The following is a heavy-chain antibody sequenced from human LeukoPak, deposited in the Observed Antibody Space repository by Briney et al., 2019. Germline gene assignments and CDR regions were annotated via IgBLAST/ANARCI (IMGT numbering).Heavy chain of an antibody. CDR1: GFTFSSYA. D-gene: IGHD6-13*01. V-gene: IGHV3-30-3*01. CDR2: ISYDGSNK. Sequence: GGSLRLSCAASGFTFSSYAMHWVRQAPGKGLEWAAVISYDGSNKYYADSVKGRFTISRDNSKNTLYLQMNSLRAEDTAVYYCARTSIAAAGSYYYYGMDVWGQGTTVTVSS. CDR3: ARTSIAAAGSYYYYGMDV. J-gene: IGHJ6*02.